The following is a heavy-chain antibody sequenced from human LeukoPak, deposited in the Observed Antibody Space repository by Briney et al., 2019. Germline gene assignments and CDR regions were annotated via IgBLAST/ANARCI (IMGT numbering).Heavy chain of an antibody. CDR2: INPKSGGT. CDR3: ARNLWFGESSDAFDM. Sequence: GASVKVSCKASGYTFTGYYMHWVRQAPGQGLEWMGWINPKSGGTNYAQKLQGRVTMTRDTSISTAYMEMSRLRSDDTAVYYCARNLWFGESSDAFDMWGQGTMVTVSS. D-gene: IGHD3-10*01. J-gene: IGHJ3*02. CDR1: GYTFTGYY. V-gene: IGHV1-2*02.